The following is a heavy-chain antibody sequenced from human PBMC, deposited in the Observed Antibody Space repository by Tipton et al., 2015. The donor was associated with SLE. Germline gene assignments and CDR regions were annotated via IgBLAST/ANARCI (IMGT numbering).Heavy chain of an antibody. J-gene: IGHJ4*02. V-gene: IGHV3-7*01. CDR3: ARGGRPRGKYSSSGFDY. CDR2: IKQDGSEK. CDR1: GFTFSSYW. D-gene: IGHD6-6*01. Sequence: SLRLSCAASGFTFSSYWMSWDRQAPGKGLEWVANIKQDGSEKYYVDSVKGRFTISRDNAKNSLYLQMNSLRAEDTAVYYWARGGRPRGKYSSSGFDYWGQGTLVTVPS.